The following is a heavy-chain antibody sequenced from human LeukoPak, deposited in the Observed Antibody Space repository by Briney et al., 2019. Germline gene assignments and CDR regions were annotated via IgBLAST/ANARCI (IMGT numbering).Heavy chain of an antibody. J-gene: IGHJ4*02. Sequence: ASVQISCKASGYTFRGNYIHWLRQAPGQGLEWMGWIDANNGDTKSAQKFQGRVTMSRDTSISTAYMDLSSLSPDDAAVYYCARDPSSVTLYFFDYWGQGTLVTVSS. CDR1: GYTFRGNY. CDR2: IDANNGDT. D-gene: IGHD4-11*01. CDR3: ARDPSSVTLYFFDY. V-gene: IGHV1-2*02.